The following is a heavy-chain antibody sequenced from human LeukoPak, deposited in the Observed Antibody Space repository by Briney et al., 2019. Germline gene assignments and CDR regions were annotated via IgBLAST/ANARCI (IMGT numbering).Heavy chain of an antibody. CDR2: IKTKTNGGTA. D-gene: IGHD3-22*01. J-gene: IGHJ4*02. CDR3: TTELSYYDSIY. CDR1: GFTFSNAW. V-gene: IGHV3-15*01. Sequence: GGSLRLSCAASGFTFSNAWMSWVRRAPGKGLEWVGRIKTKTNGGTADYTPPVKGRFTISRDDSKNTLYLQMNSLKTEDTAVYYCTTELSYYDSIYWGQGTLVTVSS.